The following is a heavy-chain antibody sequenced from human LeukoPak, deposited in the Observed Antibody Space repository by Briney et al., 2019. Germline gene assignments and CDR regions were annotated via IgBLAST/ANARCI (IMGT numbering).Heavy chain of an antibody. J-gene: IGHJ3*02. Sequence: SETLSLTCTVSGGSISSSSYYWGWIRQPPGKGLEWIGYIYYSGSTNYNPSLKSRVTISVDTSKNQFSLKLSSVTAADTAVYYCARDRDYGDYYDAFDIWGQGTMVTVSS. CDR1: GGSISSSSYY. CDR2: IYYSGST. V-gene: IGHV4-61*01. CDR3: ARDRDYGDYYDAFDI. D-gene: IGHD4-17*01.